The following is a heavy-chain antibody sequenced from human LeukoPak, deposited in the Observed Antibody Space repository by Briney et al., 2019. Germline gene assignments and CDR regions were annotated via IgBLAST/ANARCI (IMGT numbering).Heavy chain of an antibody. CDR3: ARHKWADGGSYYWLDY. D-gene: IGHD1-26*01. Sequence: SETLSLTCTVSGGSVSSVSYYWTWIRQPPGKGLEWIGYIYYSGSTNYNPSLKSRVTISVDTSKNQFSLKLSSVTAADTAVYYCARHKWADGGSYYWLDYWGQGTLVTVSS. J-gene: IGHJ4*02. CDR2: IYYSGST. CDR1: GGSVSSVSYY. V-gene: IGHV4-61*01.